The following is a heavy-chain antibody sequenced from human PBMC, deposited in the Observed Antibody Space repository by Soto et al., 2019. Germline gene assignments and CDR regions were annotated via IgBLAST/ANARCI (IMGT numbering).Heavy chain of an antibody. V-gene: IGHV3-30*18. CDR2: ISCDGSNK. CDR3: AKNLEPRIAAAASDY. Sequence: GGSLRLSCAASGFTFSSYGMHWVRQAPGKGLEWVAVISCDGSNKYYADSVKGRFTISRDNSKNTLYLQMNSLRAEDTAVYYCAKNLEPRIAAAASDYWGQGTLVTVSS. J-gene: IGHJ4*02. D-gene: IGHD6-13*01. CDR1: GFTFSSYG.